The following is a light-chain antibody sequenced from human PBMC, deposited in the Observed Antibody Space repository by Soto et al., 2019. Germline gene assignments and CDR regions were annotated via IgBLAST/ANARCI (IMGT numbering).Light chain of an antibody. CDR3: QQYDNIRVT. V-gene: IGKV1-33*01. J-gene: IGKJ3*01. CDR1: EDISNY. Sequence: GDRVTISCHASEDISNYVNWYQQQPGKAPKLLIYDGYELQTGVPSRFSGSGSKTDFYLTISSLRPEDFASYYCQQYDNIRVTFGPGTRVDLK. CDR2: DGY.